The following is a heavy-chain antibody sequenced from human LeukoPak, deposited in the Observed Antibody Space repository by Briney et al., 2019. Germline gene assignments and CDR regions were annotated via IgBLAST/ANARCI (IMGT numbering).Heavy chain of an antibody. CDR3: ASRDDSSGYLDAFDI. J-gene: IGHJ3*02. CDR1: GFTFSSYS. V-gene: IGHV3-21*01. Sequence: GGSLRLSRAASGFTFSSYSMNWVRQAPGKGLDWVSSISSSSSYIYYADSVKGRFTISRDNAKNSLYLQMNSLRAEDTAVYYCASRDDSSGYLDAFDIWGQGTMVTVSS. CDR2: ISSSSSYI. D-gene: IGHD3-22*01.